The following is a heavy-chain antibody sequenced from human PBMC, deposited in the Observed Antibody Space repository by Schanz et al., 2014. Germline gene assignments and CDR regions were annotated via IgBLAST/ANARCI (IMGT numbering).Heavy chain of an antibody. J-gene: IGHJ5*02. CDR2: VHPSGTT. CDR3: ARGQDHAKTGDL. CDR1: GVSFSFYY. V-gene: IGHV4-34*02. Sequence: QVHLQQWGAGLLQPSETLSLTCGVGGVSFSFYYWSWVRQPPGKGLEWIGEVHPSGTTNDNPSLSYRVTMSVDATKTQFSLKLTSVTAADTAVYYCARGQDHAKTGDLWGRGTLVTISS. D-gene: IGHD2-2*01.